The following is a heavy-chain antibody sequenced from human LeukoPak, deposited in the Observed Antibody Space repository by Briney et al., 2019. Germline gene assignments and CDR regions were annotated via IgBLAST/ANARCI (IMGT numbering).Heavy chain of an antibody. V-gene: IGHV3-7*01. Sequence: GGSLRLSCAASGFTFSSYWMSWVRQAPGKGLEWVANIKQDGSEKYYVDSVKGRFTIPRDNAKNSLYLQMNSLRAEDTAVYYCAREAGYCSGGSCYLPVFDYWGQGTLVTVSS. J-gene: IGHJ4*02. CDR2: IKQDGSEK. D-gene: IGHD2-15*01. CDR1: GFTFSSYW. CDR3: AREAGYCSGGSCYLPVFDY.